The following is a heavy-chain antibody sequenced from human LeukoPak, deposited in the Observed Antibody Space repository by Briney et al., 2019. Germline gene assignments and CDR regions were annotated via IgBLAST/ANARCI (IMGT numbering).Heavy chain of an antibody. V-gene: IGHV3-48*01. CDR3: AKVGGVHNYYYYYMDV. CDR2: ISSSSSTI. CDR1: GFTFSSYS. D-gene: IGHD2-8*02. J-gene: IGHJ6*03. Sequence: GGSLRLSCAASGFTFSSYSMNWVRQAPGKGLEWVSYISSSSSTIYYADSVKGRFTISRDNAKNSLYLQMNSLRAEDTAVYYCAKVGGVHNYYYYYMDVWGKGTTVTVSS.